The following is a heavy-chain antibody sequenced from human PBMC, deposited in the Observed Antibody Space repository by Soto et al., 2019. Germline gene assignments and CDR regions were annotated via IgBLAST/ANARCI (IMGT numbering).Heavy chain of an antibody. D-gene: IGHD6-6*01. CDR1: GFTFSSYA. CDR2: ISYDGSNK. CDR3: AGDQPLVFLFDY. Sequence: GGSLRLSCAASGFTFSSYAMHWVRQAPGKGLEWVAAISYDGSNKYYADSVKGRFTISRDNSKNTLYLQMNSLRAEDTAVYYCAGDQPLVFLFDYWGQGTLVTVSS. J-gene: IGHJ4*02. V-gene: IGHV3-30-3*01.